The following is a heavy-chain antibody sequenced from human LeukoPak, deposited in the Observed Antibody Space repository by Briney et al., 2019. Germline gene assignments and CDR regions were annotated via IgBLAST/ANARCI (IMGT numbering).Heavy chain of an antibody. V-gene: IGHV3-74*01. J-gene: IGHJ3*02. CDR2: ISPDGSTT. Sequence: GGSLRLSSAASGFTFSSFWMHWVRQTPGKGLLWVSYISPDGSTTNYADSVKGRFAISRDNPKNTLYLQLNSLSAEDTAVYYCARNGVASTYDIWGQGTMVTVSS. CDR1: GFTFSSFW. CDR3: ARNGVASTYDI. D-gene: IGHD2-8*01.